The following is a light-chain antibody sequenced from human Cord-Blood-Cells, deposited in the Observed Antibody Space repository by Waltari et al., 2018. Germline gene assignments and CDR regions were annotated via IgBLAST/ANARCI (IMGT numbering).Light chain of an antibody. J-gene: IGKJ1*01. Sequence: DIQMTQSPSTLSASVGDRVTITCRASQSISSWLAWYQQKPGKAPKLLIYKASSLESGVPSRFSGSGSGTEFTLTISSLQPDDFATYYCLQYNSYSTFGQGTKEEIK. V-gene: IGKV1-5*03. CDR3: LQYNSYST. CDR2: KAS. CDR1: QSISSW.